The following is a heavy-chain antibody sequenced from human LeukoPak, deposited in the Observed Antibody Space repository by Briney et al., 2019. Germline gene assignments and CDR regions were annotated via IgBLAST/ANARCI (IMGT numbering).Heavy chain of an antibody. Sequence: GGSLRLSCAASGFTFSSYAMSWVRQAPGKGLEWVSAISGSGGSTYYADSVKGRFTISRDNSENTLYLQMSSLSAEDTALYYCAGVPGGWDLYFDHWGQGTLVTVSS. V-gene: IGHV3-23*01. D-gene: IGHD1-26*01. CDR3: AGVPGGWDLYFDH. CDR1: GFTFSSYA. CDR2: ISGSGGST. J-gene: IGHJ4*02.